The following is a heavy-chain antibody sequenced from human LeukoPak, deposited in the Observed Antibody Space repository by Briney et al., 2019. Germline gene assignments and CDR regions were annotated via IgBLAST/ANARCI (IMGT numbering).Heavy chain of an antibody. CDR2: INHSGYT. D-gene: IGHD6-19*01. CDR3: TRAVAGHPD. Sequence: SETLSLTCGASGVPFSNYYWSWVRQSPTQELEWIGEINHSGYTNYNPSLKSRVTMSIDTSKNQFSLKLTSVTAADAGVYYCTRAVAGHPDWGQGTLVTVSS. V-gene: IGHV4-34*01. J-gene: IGHJ4*02. CDR1: GVPFSNYY.